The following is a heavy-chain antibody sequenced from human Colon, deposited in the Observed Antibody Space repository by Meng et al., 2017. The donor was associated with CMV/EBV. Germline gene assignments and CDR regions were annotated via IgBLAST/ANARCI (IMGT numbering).Heavy chain of an antibody. V-gene: IGHV3-30*04. Sequence: GRSLRLSCAASGFTFSSYAMHWVRQAPGKGLEWVAVISYDGSNKYYADSVKGRFTISRDNSKNTLYLQMNSLRAEDTAVYYCARSPGIAAAGTFDYWGQGTLVTVSS. D-gene: IGHD6-13*01. CDR2: ISYDGSNK. J-gene: IGHJ4*02. CDR1: GFTFSSYA. CDR3: ARSPGIAAAGTFDY.